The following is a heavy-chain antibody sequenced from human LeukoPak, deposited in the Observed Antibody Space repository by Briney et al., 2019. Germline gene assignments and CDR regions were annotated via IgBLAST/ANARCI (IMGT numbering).Heavy chain of an antibody. V-gene: IGHV3-30*02. D-gene: IGHD5-24*01. CDR2: IRYDGSNK. CDR1: GFTFSSYG. J-gene: IGHJ4*02. CDR3: ARTRDGYNFGPFDC. Sequence: GGSLRLSCAASGFTFSSYGMHWVRQAPGKGLEWVAFIRYDGSNKYYADSVKGRFTISRDNSKNTLYLQMNSLRAEDTAVYYCARTRDGYNFGPFDCWGQGTLVTVSS.